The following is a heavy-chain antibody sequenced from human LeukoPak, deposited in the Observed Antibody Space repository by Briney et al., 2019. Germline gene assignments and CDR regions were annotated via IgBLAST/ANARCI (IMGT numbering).Heavy chain of an antibody. CDR1: GFTFSSYS. J-gene: IGHJ4*02. Sequence: GGSLRLSCAASGFTFSSYSMNWVRQAPGKGLEWVSSISSSSSYIYYADSVKGRFTISRDNAKNSLYLQMNSLRAEDTAVYYCARDLEEYYYGSGGFDYWGQGTLVTVSS. CDR3: ARDLEEYYYGSGGFDY. D-gene: IGHD3-10*01. V-gene: IGHV3-21*01. CDR2: ISSSSSYI.